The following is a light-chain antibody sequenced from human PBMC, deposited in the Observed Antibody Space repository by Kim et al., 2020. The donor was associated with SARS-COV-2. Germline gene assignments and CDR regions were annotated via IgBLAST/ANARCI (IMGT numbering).Light chain of an antibody. J-gene: IGLJ3*02. V-gene: IGLV1-44*01. CDR3: ATWDDSLNGWV. CDR2: NNN. Sequence: QSVLTQPPSASGTPGLRVSVPCSGSNSNIGSKTVNWYQLLPGTAPKLLIYNNNQRPSGVPDRFSGSKSGTSASLAISGLQSEDEATYYCATWDDSLNGWVFGGGTKVTVL. CDR1: NSNIGSKT.